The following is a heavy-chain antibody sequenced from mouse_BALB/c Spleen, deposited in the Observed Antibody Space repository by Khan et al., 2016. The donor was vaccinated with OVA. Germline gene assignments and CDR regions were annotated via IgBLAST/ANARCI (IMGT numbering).Heavy chain of an antibody. CDR3: ARELRLGGFAY. D-gene: IGHD1-2*01. Sequence: QVRLQQSGPGLVAPSQSLSITCTVSGFSLTGFGINWVRQPPGKGLEWLGMIWGDGSTDYNSVLKSRLSISKYNSKSQVFLKMNSLQTDDTARYYCARELRLGGFAYWGQGTLVTVSA. J-gene: IGHJ3*01. CDR2: IWGDGST. V-gene: IGHV2-6-7*01. CDR1: GFSLTGFG.